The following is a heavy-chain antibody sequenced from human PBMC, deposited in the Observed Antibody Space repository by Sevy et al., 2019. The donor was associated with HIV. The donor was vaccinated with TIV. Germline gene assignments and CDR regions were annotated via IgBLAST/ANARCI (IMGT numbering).Heavy chain of an antibody. CDR3: ARGDYDYVWGSYRPDAFDI. J-gene: IGHJ3*02. Sequence: GGSLRLSCAASGFTFSSYWMSWVRQAPGKGLEWVANIKQDGSEKYYVDSVKGRFTISRDNAKNSRYLQMNSLRAEDTAVYYCARGDYDYVWGSYRPDAFDIWGQGTMVTVSS. CDR2: IKQDGSEK. V-gene: IGHV3-7*01. D-gene: IGHD3-16*02. CDR1: GFTFSSYW.